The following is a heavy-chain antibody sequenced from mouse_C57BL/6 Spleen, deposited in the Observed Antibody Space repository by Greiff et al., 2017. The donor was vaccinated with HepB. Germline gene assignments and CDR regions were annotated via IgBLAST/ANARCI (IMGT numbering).Heavy chain of an antibody. CDR2: IDPSDSYT. V-gene: IGHV1-69*01. CDR1: GYTFTSYW. J-gene: IGHJ3*01. Sequence: QVQLQQPGAELVMPGASVKLSCKASGYTFTSYWMHWVKQRPGQGLEWIGEIDPSDSYTNYNQKFKGKSTLTVDKSSSTAYMQLSSLTSEDSAVYYCARGMITTGAWFAYWGQGTLVTVSA. D-gene: IGHD2-4*01. CDR3: ARGMITTGAWFAY.